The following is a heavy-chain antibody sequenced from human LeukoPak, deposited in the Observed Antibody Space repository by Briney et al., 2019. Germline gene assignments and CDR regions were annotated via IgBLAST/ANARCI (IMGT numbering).Heavy chain of an antibody. D-gene: IGHD3-3*01. CDR1: GFTFSSYS. Sequence: GGSLRLSCAASGFTFSSYSMNWVRQAPGKGLEWVSAISGSGGSTYYADSVKGRFTISRDNSKNTLYLQMNSLRAEDTAVYYCAKEDTYYDFWSGYYHNWFDPWGQGTLVTVSS. CDR3: AKEDTYYDFWSGYYHNWFDP. J-gene: IGHJ5*02. CDR2: ISGSGGST. V-gene: IGHV3-23*01.